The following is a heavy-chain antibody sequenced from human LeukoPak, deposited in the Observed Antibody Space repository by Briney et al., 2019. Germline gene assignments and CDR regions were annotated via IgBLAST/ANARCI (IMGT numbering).Heavy chain of an antibody. Sequence: SQTLSLTCTVSGGSISSGGYYWSWIRQHPGKGLEWIGYIYYSGSTYYNPSLKSRVTISVDTSKNQFSLKLSSVTAADTAVYYCARDYCTNGVCRDAFDIWGQGTMVTVSS. CDR2: IYYSGST. D-gene: IGHD2-8*01. CDR1: GGSISSGGYY. J-gene: IGHJ3*02. V-gene: IGHV4-31*03. CDR3: ARDYCTNGVCRDAFDI.